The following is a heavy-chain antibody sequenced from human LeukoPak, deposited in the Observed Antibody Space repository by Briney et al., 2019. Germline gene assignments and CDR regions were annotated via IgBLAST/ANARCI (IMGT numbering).Heavy chain of an antibody. CDR1: GFTFSSYA. J-gene: IGHJ3*02. V-gene: IGHV3-23*01. CDR2: ISGSGGST. D-gene: IGHD3-22*01. Sequence: PGGSLRLSCAASGFTFSSYAMSWVRQAPGKGLEWVSAISGSGGSTYYADSVKGRFTISRDNSKNTLYMQMNSLRAEDTAVYYCAGPLYYYDSSGYSRSANAFDIWGQGTMVTVSS. CDR3: AGPLYYYDSSGYSRSANAFDI.